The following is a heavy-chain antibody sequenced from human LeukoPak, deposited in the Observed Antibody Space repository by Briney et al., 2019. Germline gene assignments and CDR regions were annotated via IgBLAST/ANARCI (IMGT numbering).Heavy chain of an antibody. D-gene: IGHD5-18*01. CDR1: GGSFSGYY. Sequence: SETLSLTCAVYGGSFSGYYWSWIRQPPGKGLEWIGEINHSGSTNYNPSLKSRATISVDTSKNQFSLKLSSVTAADTAVYYCARAPRSPAMVRNYGMDVWGKGTTVTVSS. V-gene: IGHV4-34*01. CDR3: ARAPRSPAMVRNYGMDV. J-gene: IGHJ6*04. CDR2: INHSGST.